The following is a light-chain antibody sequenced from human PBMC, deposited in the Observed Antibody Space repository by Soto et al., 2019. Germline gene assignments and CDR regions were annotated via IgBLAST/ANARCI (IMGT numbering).Light chain of an antibody. CDR2: DAS. CDR3: QQRSNWLT. Sequence: EIVLTQSPATLSLSPAERATLSCSASQSVSSYLAWYQQKPGQAPRLLIYDASNRATGIPARFSGSGSGTDFTLTISSLEPEDFAVYYCQQRSNWLTFGGGTKVEIK. J-gene: IGKJ4*01. CDR1: QSVSSY. V-gene: IGKV3-11*01.